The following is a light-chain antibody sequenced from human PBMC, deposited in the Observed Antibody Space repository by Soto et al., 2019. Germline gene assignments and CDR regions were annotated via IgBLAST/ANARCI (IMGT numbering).Light chain of an antibody. Sequence: QSVLTQPPSVSGAPGQRVTISCTGSSSNIGAGYDVHWYQQLPGTAPKLLIFGNNYRPSGVPDRFSGSKSGTSAFLAITGLQAEDEADYYCHSYDSSLSASVFGGGTKLTVL. V-gene: IGLV1-40*01. CDR2: GNN. CDR3: HSYDSSLSASV. CDR1: SSNIGAGYD. J-gene: IGLJ3*02.